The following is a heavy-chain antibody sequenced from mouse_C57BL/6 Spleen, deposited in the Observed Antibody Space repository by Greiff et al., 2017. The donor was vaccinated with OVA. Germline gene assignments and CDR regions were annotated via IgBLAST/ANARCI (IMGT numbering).Heavy chain of an antibody. J-gene: IGHJ2*01. D-gene: IGHD1-1*01. Sequence: VKLMESGAELAKPGASVKLSCKASGYTFTSYWMHWVKQRPGQGLEWIGYINPSSGYTKYNQKLKDKATLTADKSSSTAYMQLSSLTYEDSAIYYCARLIRTTVVPYYFDYWGQGTTLTVSS. V-gene: IGHV1-7*01. CDR3: ARLIRTTVVPYYFDY. CDR1: GYTFTSYW. CDR2: INPSSGYT.